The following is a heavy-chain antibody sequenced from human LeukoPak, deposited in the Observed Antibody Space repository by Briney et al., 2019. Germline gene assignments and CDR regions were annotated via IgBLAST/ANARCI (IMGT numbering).Heavy chain of an antibody. J-gene: IGHJ6*02. Sequence: ASVTVSFKASGYTFTSYGISWVRQAPGQGLEWMGWISAYNGNTNYAQKLQGRVTMTTDTSTSTAYMELRSLRSDDTAVYYCARDNHELLWSVSGRSGMDVWGQGTTVTVSS. CDR1: GYTFTSYG. CDR3: ARDNHELLWSVSGRSGMDV. V-gene: IGHV1-18*01. CDR2: ISAYNGNT. D-gene: IGHD3-10*01.